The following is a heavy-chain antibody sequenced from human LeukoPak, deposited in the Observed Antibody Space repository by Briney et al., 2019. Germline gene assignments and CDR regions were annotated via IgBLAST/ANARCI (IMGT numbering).Heavy chain of an antibody. J-gene: IGHJ3*01. CDR1: GYSFTSYW. D-gene: IGHD3-22*01. V-gene: IGHV5-51*01. CDR3: ARQDDRSGYSYSHDAFDV. CDR2: IYPGDSDT. Sequence: GESLKISCKGSGYSFTSYWIGWVRQMPGKGLEWMGIIYPGDSDTRYSPSFEGQVTVSVDKSINTAYLQWSSLEASDTAMYYCARQDDRSGYSYSHDAFDVWGQGTMVTVSS.